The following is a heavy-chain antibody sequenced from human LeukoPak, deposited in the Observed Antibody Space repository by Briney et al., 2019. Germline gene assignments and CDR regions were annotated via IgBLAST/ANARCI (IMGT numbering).Heavy chain of an antibody. J-gene: IGHJ4*02. CDR2: IWYGGSNK. D-gene: IGHD6-13*01. V-gene: IGHV3-30*18. Sequence: PGRSLRLSCAASGFTFSSDGMHWVRQAPGKGLEWVAVIWYGGSNKHYADSVKGRFTISRDNSKNTLYLQMNSLRAEDTAVYYCAKGGYTISDWGQGTLVTVSS. CDR3: AKGGYTISD. CDR1: GFTFSSDG.